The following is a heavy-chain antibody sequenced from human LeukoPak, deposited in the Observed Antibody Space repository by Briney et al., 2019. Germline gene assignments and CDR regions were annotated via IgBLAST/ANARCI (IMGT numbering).Heavy chain of an antibody. J-gene: IGHJ2*01. V-gene: IGHV4-4*07. Sequence: SETLLTCTVSGGSISSYYWSWIRQPAGKGLEWIGRIYTSGSTNYNPSLKGRVTMSVDTSKNQFSLKLSSVTAADTAVYYCARDQPHWYFDLWGRGTLVTVSS. CDR2: IYTSGST. CDR3: ARDQPHWYFDL. CDR1: GGSISSYY.